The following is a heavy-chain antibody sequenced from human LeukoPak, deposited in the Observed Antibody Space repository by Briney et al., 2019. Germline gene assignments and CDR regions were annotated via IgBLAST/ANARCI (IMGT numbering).Heavy chain of an antibody. Sequence: GGSLRLSCAASGFTFSSYSMSWVRQAPGKGLEWVSYISSSSSTIYYADSVKGRFTISRDNAKNSLYLQMNSLRAEDTAVYYCAREELKSAAAGTFDAFDIWGQGTMVTVSS. CDR1: GFTFSSYS. D-gene: IGHD6-13*01. J-gene: IGHJ3*02. V-gene: IGHV3-48*01. CDR2: ISSSSSTI. CDR3: AREELKSAAAGTFDAFDI.